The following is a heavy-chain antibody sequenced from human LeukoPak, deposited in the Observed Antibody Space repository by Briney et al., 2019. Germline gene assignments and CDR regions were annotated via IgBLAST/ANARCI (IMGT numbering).Heavy chain of an antibody. V-gene: IGHV3-9*01. Sequence: PGRSLRLSCAASGFTFSSYAMHWVRQAPGKGLEWVSGISWNSGSIGYADSVKGRFTISRDNAKNSLYLQMNSLRAEDTALYYCAKSPYYDILTGYFGFDPWGQGTLVTVSS. CDR1: GFTFSSYA. CDR3: AKSPYYDILTGYFGFDP. CDR2: ISWNSGSI. D-gene: IGHD3-9*01. J-gene: IGHJ5*02.